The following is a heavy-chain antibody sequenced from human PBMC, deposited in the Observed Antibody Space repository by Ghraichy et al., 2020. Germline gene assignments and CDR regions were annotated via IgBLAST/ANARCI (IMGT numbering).Heavy chain of an antibody. V-gene: IGHV2-5*01. CDR3: AHSRALGLQFAYFDY. D-gene: IGHD5-24*01. CDR1: GFSLSTSGVG. J-gene: IGHJ4*02. CDR2: IYWNDDK. Sequence: SGPTLVKPTQTLTLTCTFSGFSLSTSGVGVGWIRQPPGKALEWLALIYWNDDKRYSPSLKSRLTITKDTSKNQVVLTMTNMDPVDTATYYCAHSRALGLQFAYFDYWGQGTLVTVSS.